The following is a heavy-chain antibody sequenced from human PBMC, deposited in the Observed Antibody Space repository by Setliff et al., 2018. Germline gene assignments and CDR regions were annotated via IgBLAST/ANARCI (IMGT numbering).Heavy chain of an antibody. CDR3: ARGRGPDIVVTIPGDY. J-gene: IGHJ4*02. D-gene: IGHD2-15*01. CDR1: GYNFITLG. Sequence: ALVKVSCKTSGYNFITLGINWVRQAPGQGLEWVGWISPYSGKTDYAQKFQDRVIMTIDSATTTAYMELKTLRSDDTAVYYCARGRGPDIVVTIPGDYWGQGTQVTVSS. V-gene: IGHV1-18*01. CDR2: ISPYSGKT.